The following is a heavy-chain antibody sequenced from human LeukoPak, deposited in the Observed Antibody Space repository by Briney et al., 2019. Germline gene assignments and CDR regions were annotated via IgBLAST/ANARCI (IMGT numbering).Heavy chain of an antibody. D-gene: IGHD1-20*01. CDR2: IRNDETEI. J-gene: IGHJ6*03. V-gene: IGHV3-30*02. CDR3: ARGLGITGTTSGHYMDV. CDR1: GFPFNAYN. Sequence: GGSLRLSCAAPGFPFNAYNIHWIRQAPGRGLEWASFIRNDETEIHYADFAKGRFTISRDKYKNSLYPQMNSLRAEDTAVYYCARGLGITGTTSGHYMDVWGKGTTVTVSS.